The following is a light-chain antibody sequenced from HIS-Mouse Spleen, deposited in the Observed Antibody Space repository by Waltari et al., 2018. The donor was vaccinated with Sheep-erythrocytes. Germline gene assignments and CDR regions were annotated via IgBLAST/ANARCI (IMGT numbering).Light chain of an antibody. CDR2: AAS. V-gene: IGKV1-39*01. CDR1: QSISSY. J-gene: IGKJ3*01. Sequence: DIQMTQSPSSLSASVGDRVTITCRASQSISSYLNWVQQKPGKAPKLLIYAASSLQSGVPSRFSGSGSGTDFTLTISSLQPEDFATYYCQQSYSTPQFTFGPGTKVDIK. CDR3: QQSYSTPQFT.